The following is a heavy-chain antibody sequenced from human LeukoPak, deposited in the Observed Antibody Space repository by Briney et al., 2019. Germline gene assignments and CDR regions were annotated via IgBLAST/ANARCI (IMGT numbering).Heavy chain of an antibody. D-gene: IGHD3-10*01. CDR2: IYYGGST. J-gene: IGHJ4*02. CDR1: GGSISSYY. Sequence: SETLSLTCTVSGGSISSYYWSWIRQPPGKGLEWIGYIYYGGSTNYNPSLKSRVTISVDKSKNQFSLKLSSVTAADTAVYYCARDPRGPFDYWGQGTLVTVSS. CDR3: ARDPRGPFDY. V-gene: IGHV4-59*12.